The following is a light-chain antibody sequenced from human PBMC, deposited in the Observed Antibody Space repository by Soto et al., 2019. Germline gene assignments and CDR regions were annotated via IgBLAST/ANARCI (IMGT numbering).Light chain of an antibody. CDR1: QSVRSNY. J-gene: IGKJ2*01. V-gene: IGKV3-20*01. CDR2: GAS. CDR3: QQYGGSPYT. Sequence: EIVLTQSPGTLSLSPGERATLSCRASQSVRSNYLAWYQQKPGQAPRLLIYGASSRATGIPDRVMGTGSGTDFTLTISRLEPEDFAVYYCQQYGGSPYTFGQGTKLEIK.